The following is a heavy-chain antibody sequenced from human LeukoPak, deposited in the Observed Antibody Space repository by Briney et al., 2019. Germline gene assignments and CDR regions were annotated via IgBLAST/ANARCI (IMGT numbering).Heavy chain of an antibody. CDR1: GGTFSSYA. J-gene: IGHJ6*03. CDR3: ARGGYFDSRLGYYYYYMDV. V-gene: IGHV1-69*13. D-gene: IGHD3-9*01. Sequence: SVKVSCKASGGTFSSYAISWVRQAPGQGLEWMGGIIPIFGTANYAQKFQGRVTITADESTSTAYMELSSLRSEDTAVYYCARGGYFDSRLGYYYYYMDVWGKGTTVTISS. CDR2: IIPIFGTA.